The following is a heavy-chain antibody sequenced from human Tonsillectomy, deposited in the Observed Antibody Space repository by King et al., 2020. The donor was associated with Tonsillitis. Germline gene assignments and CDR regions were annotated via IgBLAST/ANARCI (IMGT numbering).Heavy chain of an antibody. D-gene: IGHD2-15*01. Sequence: VQLVESGGGLVQPGGSLRLSCAASRFTFSSYAMSWVRQAPGKGLEWVAGISGSGGSTYYADSVKGRFTISRDNSKNTLYLQMNSLRGEDTAVYYCAKGAVVAATRYYYYGMDVWGQGTTVTVS. CDR3: AKGAVVAATRYYYYGMDV. V-gene: IGHV3-23*04. CDR1: RFTFSSYA. CDR2: ISGSGGST. J-gene: IGHJ6*02.